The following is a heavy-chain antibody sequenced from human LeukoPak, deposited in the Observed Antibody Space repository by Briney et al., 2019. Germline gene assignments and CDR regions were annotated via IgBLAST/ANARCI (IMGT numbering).Heavy chain of an antibody. CDR1: GGSISSYY. D-gene: IGHD6-19*01. Sequence: TSETLSLTCTVSGGSISSYYWSWIRQPPGKGLEWIGYIYYSGSTNYNPSLKSRVTISVDTSKNQFSLKLSSVTAADTAVYYCARRGAVAGVIDYWGQGTLVTVSS. CDR3: ARRGAVAGVIDY. CDR2: IYYSGST. V-gene: IGHV4-59*01. J-gene: IGHJ4*02.